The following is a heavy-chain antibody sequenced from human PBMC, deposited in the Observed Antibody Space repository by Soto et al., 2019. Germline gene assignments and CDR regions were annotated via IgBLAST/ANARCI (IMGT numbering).Heavy chain of an antibody. V-gene: IGHV4-4*02. CDR2: INHSGST. CDR3: ALGTGYYYHYGIDV. CDR1: GGSITNTNW. J-gene: IGHJ6*02. D-gene: IGHD1-1*01. Sequence: SETLSLTCAVPGGSITNTNWWTWVRQPPGKGLEWIGEINHSGSTNYNPSLKSRVTISIDKPKNQFSLKLISVTAADTAVYYCALGTGYYYHYGIDVWGQETTVTVSS.